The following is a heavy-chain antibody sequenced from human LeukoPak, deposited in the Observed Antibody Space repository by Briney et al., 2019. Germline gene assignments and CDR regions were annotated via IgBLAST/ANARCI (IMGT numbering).Heavy chain of an antibody. Sequence: GGSLRLSCAASGFTFSSYAMHWVRQAPGKGLEWVAVISYDGSNKYYADSVKGRFTISRDNSRNTLYLEMNSLRAEDTAVYYCATFSFWSAFDVWGQGTLVTVSS. V-gene: IGHV3-30*14. CDR3: ATFSFWSAFDV. CDR1: GFTFSSYA. CDR2: ISYDGSNK. D-gene: IGHD3-3*01. J-gene: IGHJ3*01.